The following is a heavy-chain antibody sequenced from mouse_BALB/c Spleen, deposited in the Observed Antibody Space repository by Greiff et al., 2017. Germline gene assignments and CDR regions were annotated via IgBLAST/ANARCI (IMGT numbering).Heavy chain of an antibody. J-gene: IGHJ3*01. CDR1: GFTFSDYY. V-gene: IGHV5-4*02. CDR2: ISDGGSYT. Sequence: EVQRVESGGGLVKPGGSLKLSCAASGFTFSDYYMYWVRQTPEKRLEWVATISDGGSYTYYPDSVKGRFTISRDNAKNNLYLQMSSLKSEDTAMYYCARDYYGSSDDAWFAYWGQGTLVTVSA. D-gene: IGHD1-1*01. CDR3: ARDYYGSSDDAWFAY.